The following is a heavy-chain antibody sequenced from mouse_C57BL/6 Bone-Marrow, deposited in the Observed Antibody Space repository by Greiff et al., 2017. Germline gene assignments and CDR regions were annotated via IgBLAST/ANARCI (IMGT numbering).Heavy chain of an antibody. V-gene: IGHV1-69*01. CDR1: GYTFTSYW. Sequence: VQLQQPGAELVMPGASVKLSCKASGYTFTSYWMHWVKQRPGQGLEWIGEIDPSDSYTNSNQKFKGKSTLTVDKSSSTAYMQLSSLTSEDSAVYYCARRGQLRLPWFAYWGQGTLVTVSA. CDR2: IDPSDSYT. CDR3: ARRGQLRLPWFAY. J-gene: IGHJ3*01. D-gene: IGHD3-2*02.